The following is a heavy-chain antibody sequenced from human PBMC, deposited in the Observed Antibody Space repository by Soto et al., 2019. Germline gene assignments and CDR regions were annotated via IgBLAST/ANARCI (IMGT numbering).Heavy chain of an antibody. V-gene: IGHV1-3*04. J-gene: IGHJ4*02. Sequence: QVQLVQSGAEVKKPGAPVKVSCKASGYTFTRYAMHWVRQAPGQRLEWMGWINSGKGNTKYSEKFQGRVTITSDTSASTAYMDLSSLRSEDTAMYYCARAGDDCSAANCYVIDYWGQGTLVTVSS. CDR3: ARAGDDCSAANCYVIDY. CDR1: GYTFTRYA. CDR2: INSGKGNT. D-gene: IGHD2-2*01.